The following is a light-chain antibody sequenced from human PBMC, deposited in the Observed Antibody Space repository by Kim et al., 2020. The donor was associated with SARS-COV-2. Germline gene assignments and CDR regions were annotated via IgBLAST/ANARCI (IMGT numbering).Light chain of an antibody. J-gene: IGLJ3*02. Sequence: SSELTQDPAVTVALGQTVRITCQGDSLRSYCASWYQQKPGQAPVLVIYGKNNRPSGIPDRFSGSSSGNTASLTITGAQAEEEADYYCNSRDSSGNHLGVF. CDR2: GKN. CDR1: SLRSYC. CDR3: NSRDSSGNHLGV. V-gene: IGLV3-19*01.